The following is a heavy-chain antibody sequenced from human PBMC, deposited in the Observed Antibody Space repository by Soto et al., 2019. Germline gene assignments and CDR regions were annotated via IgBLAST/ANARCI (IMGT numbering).Heavy chain of an antibody. CDR3: ARGGPKLWFGELIYMDV. CDR2: ISYSGST. Sequence: PSETLSLTCTVSGGSVSSGSYYWSWIRQPPGKGLEWIGEISYSGSTNYNPSLKSRVTISVDTSKNQFSLKLSSVTAADTAVYYCARGGPKLWFGELIYMDVWGKGTTVTVSS. J-gene: IGHJ6*03. CDR1: GGSVSSGSYY. V-gene: IGHV4-61*01. D-gene: IGHD3-10*01.